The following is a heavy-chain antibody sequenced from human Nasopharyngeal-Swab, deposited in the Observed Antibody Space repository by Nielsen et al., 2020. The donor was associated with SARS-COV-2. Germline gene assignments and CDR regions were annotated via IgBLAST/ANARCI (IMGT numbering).Heavy chain of an antibody. D-gene: IGHD4-17*01. CDR1: GFPFRSFC. CDR2: IAHDASNE. CDR3: ARDAPAHYGAFY. Sequence: GGALRLSRATSGFPFRSFCLQRGPPAPGKGLEWVAFIAHDASNEYYGDSVKGRFSISRDSSKNTLYLQMDSLRGEDTAVYYCARDAPAHYGAFYWGRGTLVTVSS. V-gene: IGHV3-30*03. J-gene: IGHJ4*02.